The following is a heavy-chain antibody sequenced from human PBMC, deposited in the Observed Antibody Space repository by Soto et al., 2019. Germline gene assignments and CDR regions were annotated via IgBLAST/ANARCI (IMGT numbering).Heavy chain of an antibody. CDR1: GFTFSSYA. J-gene: IGHJ4*02. D-gene: IGHD6-13*01. V-gene: IGHV3-30-3*01. CDR2: ISYDGSNK. Sequence: GGSLRLSCAASGFTFSSYAMHWVRQAPGKGLEWVAVISYDGSNKYYADSVKGRFTISRDNSKNTLYLQMNSLRAEDTAVYYCARVPGDSSSWYEGFDYWGQGTLVTVSS. CDR3: ARVPGDSSSWYEGFDY.